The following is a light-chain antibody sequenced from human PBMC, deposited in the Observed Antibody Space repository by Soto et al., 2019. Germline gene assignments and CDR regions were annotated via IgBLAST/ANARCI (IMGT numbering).Light chain of an antibody. CDR2: EAS. Sequence: DFQMTQSPSSLSASVGDRVTITCRASQDISDHLAWYQHKPGKVPKLLIYEASTLQSGVTSRFSGGGSGTDFTLTISSLQREDVATYYCQKYNRTPRTFGQRTKVDLK. J-gene: IGKJ1*01. CDR3: QKYNRTPRT. CDR1: QDISDH. V-gene: IGKV1-27*01.